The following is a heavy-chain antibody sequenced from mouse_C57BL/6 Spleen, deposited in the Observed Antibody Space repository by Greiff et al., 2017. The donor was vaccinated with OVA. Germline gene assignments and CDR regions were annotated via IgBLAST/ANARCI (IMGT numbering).Heavy chain of an antibody. CDR3: ARYYDGYYEDAMDY. J-gene: IGHJ4*01. D-gene: IGHD2-3*01. V-gene: IGHV7-3*01. CDR1: GFTFTDYY. Sequence: EVKLMESGGGLVQPGGSLSLSCAASGFTFTDYYMSWVRQPPGKALEWLGFIRNKANGYTTEYSASVKGRFTISRDNSQSILYLQMNALRAEDSATYYCARYYDGYYEDAMDYWGQGTSVTVSS. CDR2: IRNKANGYTT.